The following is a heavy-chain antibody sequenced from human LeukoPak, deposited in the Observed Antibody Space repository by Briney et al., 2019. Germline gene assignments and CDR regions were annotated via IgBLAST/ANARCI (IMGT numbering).Heavy chain of an antibody. CDR2: INWDEDK. CDR1: GFSLRTSGVG. D-gene: IGHD7-27*01. CDR3: AHQNWAGYYFDY. Sequence: SGPTLVNPTQTLTLTCTFSGFSLRTSGVGVGWIRQPPGKALEWLALINWDEDKRYRTSLKSRLTITKDTSKNQVVLTMTNMDSVDTATYFCAHQNWAGYYFDYWGQGILVTVSS. V-gene: IGHV2-5*02. J-gene: IGHJ4*02.